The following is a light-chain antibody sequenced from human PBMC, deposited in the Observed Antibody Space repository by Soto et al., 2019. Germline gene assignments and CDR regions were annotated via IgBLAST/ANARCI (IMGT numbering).Light chain of an antibody. CDR1: QSISSW. Sequence: DIPMIQSPSTLSASVGDRVTITCRASQSISSWLAWYQQKPGEAPKLLIYKASSLESGVPSRFSGSGSGTEFTLTISSLQPDDFATYYCQQYNSYWTFGQGTKVEIK. CDR3: QQYNSYWT. J-gene: IGKJ1*01. V-gene: IGKV1-5*03. CDR2: KAS.